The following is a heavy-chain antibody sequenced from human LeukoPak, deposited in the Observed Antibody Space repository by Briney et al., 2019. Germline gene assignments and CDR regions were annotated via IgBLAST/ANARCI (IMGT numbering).Heavy chain of an antibody. V-gene: IGHV3-48*01. D-gene: IGHD5-24*01. CDR3: ARGEQEMATMSIDY. J-gene: IGHJ4*02. CDR1: GFTFSTYS. CDR2: ISSLGSTI. Sequence: QPGGSLRLSCAASGFTFSTYSMNWVRQAPGKGLEWVSYISSLGSTIYYADSVKGRFTISRDNAKNSLYLQMNSLRAEDTAVYYCARGEQEMATMSIDYWGQGTLVTVSS.